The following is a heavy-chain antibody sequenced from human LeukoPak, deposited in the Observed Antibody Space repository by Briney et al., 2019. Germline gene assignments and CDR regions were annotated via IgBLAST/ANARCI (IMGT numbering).Heavy chain of an antibody. J-gene: IGHJ4*02. D-gene: IGHD5-24*01. CDR2: VYTSGST. Sequence: SQTLSLTCTVSGGSISSGSYYWRWIRQPAGKGLEWIGRVYTSGSTNYNPSLKRRVTISVDTSKNQFSLKLSSVTAADTAVYYCARVRGDGYNPQYFDYWGQGTLVTVSS. CDR1: GGSISSGSYY. CDR3: ARVRGDGYNPQYFDY. V-gene: IGHV4-61*02.